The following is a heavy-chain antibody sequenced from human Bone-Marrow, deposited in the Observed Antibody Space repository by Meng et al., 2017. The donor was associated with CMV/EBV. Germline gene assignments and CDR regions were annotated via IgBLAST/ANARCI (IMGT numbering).Heavy chain of an antibody. Sequence: QVQLVHAGAEVKKPGASVKVSCKASGYTFTSYGISWVRQAPGQGLEWMGWISAYNGNTNYAQKLQGRVTMTTDTSTSTAYMELRSLRSDDTAVYYCVWITMVRGVTGGVGFDPWGQGTLVTVSS. J-gene: IGHJ5*02. CDR2: ISAYNGNT. V-gene: IGHV1-18*01. CDR3: VWITMVRGVTGGVGFDP. CDR1: GYTFTSYG. D-gene: IGHD3-10*01.